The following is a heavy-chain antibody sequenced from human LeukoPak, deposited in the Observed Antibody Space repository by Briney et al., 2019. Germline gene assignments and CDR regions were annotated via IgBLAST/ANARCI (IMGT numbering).Heavy chain of an antibody. D-gene: IGHD6-13*01. CDR2: INVNGGAM. CDR3: ARGPRILAAGSYFFDY. Sequence: GGSLRLSCAASGFSFKDYYYSWIRQAPGKGLEWVSFINVNGGAMYYADFVKGRFTISRENAQNSVYLEMNSLRDEDTAVYYCARGPRILAAGSYFFDYWGQGSLVTVSS. CDR1: GFSFKDYY. V-gene: IGHV3-11*01. J-gene: IGHJ4*02.